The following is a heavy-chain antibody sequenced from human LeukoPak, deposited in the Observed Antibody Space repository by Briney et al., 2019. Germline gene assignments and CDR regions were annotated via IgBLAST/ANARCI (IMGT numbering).Heavy chain of an antibody. J-gene: IGHJ5*02. CDR2: ISASGDST. CDR1: GFTFTSYA. Sequence: PGGSLRLSCAAPGFTFTSYAMTWVRQAPGKGLDWVSTISASGDSTYYADSVKGRFAISRDNSKNTLYLQMNSLRAEETAVYYCAKALGYCSSTSCGPFDPWGQGTLVTVSS. CDR3: AKALGYCSSTSCGPFDP. V-gene: IGHV3-23*01. D-gene: IGHD2-2*01.